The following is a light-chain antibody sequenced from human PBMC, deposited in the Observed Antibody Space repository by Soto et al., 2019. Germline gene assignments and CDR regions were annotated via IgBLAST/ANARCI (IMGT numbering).Light chain of an antibody. V-gene: IGKV1-5*01. Sequence: DIQMTQSPSTLSASVGDRVTTTCRASQSISSWLAWYQQKPGKAPKLLIYDASSLESGVPSRFSGSGSGTEFTLTISSLQPDDFATYYCQQYRTFGQGTKVEIK. CDR1: QSISSW. J-gene: IGKJ1*01. CDR2: DAS. CDR3: QQYRT.